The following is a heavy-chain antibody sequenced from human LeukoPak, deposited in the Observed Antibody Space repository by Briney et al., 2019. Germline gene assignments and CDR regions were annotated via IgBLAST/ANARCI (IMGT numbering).Heavy chain of an antibody. J-gene: IGHJ3*02. D-gene: IGHD2-21*02. CDR3: ARHLGCRSPHCPDDGFDI. Sequence: PSETLSLTCTVSGDSISSSSYYWGWIRQPPGKGLEWIGSIYDSGNTHYNPSLKSRVIISVDTSKNQFSLKLSSVTAADTAVYYCARHLGCRSPHCPDDGFDIWGQGTMVTVSS. CDR2: IYDSGNT. V-gene: IGHV4-39*01. CDR1: GDSISSSSYY.